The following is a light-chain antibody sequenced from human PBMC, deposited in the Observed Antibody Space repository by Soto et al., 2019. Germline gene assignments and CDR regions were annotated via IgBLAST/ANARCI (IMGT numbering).Light chain of an antibody. CDR1: QIVSSGY. J-gene: IGKJ1*01. CDR2: EAS. Sequence: EIVLTQSPGTLSLSPGERATLSCRASQIVSSGYVAWYQQKPGQTPKLLVYEASSRAAGTPDRFSGSGSGRDYTLTISRLEPEDFAVYYCHQYGTPPQTFGQGTKVGIK. V-gene: IGKV3-20*01. CDR3: HQYGTPPQT.